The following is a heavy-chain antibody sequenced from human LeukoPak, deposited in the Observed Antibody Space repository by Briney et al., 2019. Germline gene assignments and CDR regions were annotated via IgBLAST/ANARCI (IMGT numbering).Heavy chain of an antibody. Sequence: SVKASCKASGGTFSSYAISWVRQAPGQGLEWMGRIIPIFGIANYAQKFQGRVTITADKSTSTAYMELSSLRSEDTAVYYCAQAYCSSTSCYKNKVAYDYWGQGTLVTVSS. CDR1: GGTFSSYA. D-gene: IGHD2-2*02. V-gene: IGHV1-69*04. CDR3: AQAYCSSTSCYKNKVAYDY. CDR2: IIPIFGIA. J-gene: IGHJ4*02.